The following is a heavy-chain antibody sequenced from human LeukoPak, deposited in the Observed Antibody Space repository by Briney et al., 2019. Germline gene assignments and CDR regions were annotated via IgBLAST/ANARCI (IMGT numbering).Heavy chain of an antibody. D-gene: IGHD1-7*01. Sequence: SETLSLTCAVYGGSFSGYYWSWIRQPPGKGLDWIGEINHSGSTNYNPSLKSRVTISVDTSKNQFSLKLSSVTAADTAVYYCARIPRYNWNYYFDYWGQGTLVTVSS. CDR2: INHSGST. CDR3: ARIPRYNWNYYFDY. J-gene: IGHJ4*02. CDR1: GGSFSGYY. V-gene: IGHV4-34*01.